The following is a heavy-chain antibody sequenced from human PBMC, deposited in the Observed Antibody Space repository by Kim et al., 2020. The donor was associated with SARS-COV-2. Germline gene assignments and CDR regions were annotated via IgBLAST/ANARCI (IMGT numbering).Heavy chain of an antibody. CDR1: GFTFSSYE. Sequence: GGSLRLSCAASGFTFSSYEMNWVRQAPGKGLEWVSYISSSGSTIYYADSVKGRFTISRDNAKNSLYLQMNSLRAEDTAVYYCATMTRKEDILTGYYPVDAFDIWGQGTMVTVSS. V-gene: IGHV3-48*03. D-gene: IGHD3-9*01. CDR2: ISSSGSTI. J-gene: IGHJ3*02. CDR3: ATMTRKEDILTGYYPVDAFDI.